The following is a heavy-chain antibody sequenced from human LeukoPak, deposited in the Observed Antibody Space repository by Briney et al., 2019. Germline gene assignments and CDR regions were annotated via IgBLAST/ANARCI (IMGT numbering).Heavy chain of an antibody. J-gene: IGHJ4*02. Sequence: GRSLRLSCAASGFTFSSYGMHWVRQAPGKGLEWVAVISYDGSNKYYADSVKGRFTISRDNSKNTLYLQMNSLRAEDTAVYYCAKDPLWFGEPTGYYLDYWGQGTLVTVSS. CDR2: ISYDGSNK. CDR1: GFTFSSYG. V-gene: IGHV3-30*18. D-gene: IGHD3-10*01. CDR3: AKDPLWFGEPTGYYLDY.